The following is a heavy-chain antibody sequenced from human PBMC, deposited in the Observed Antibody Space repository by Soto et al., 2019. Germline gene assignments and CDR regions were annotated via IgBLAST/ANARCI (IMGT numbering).Heavy chain of an antibody. Sequence: SETLSLTCAVYGGSFSGYYWSWIRQPPGKGLEWIGEINHSGSTNYNPSLKSRVTISLDTSKKQFSLKLSSVTAADTAVYYCVRDGTKTLRDWFDPWGQGISGTVSS. CDR3: VRDGTKTLRDWFDP. V-gene: IGHV4-34*01. CDR2: INHSGST. J-gene: IGHJ5*02. D-gene: IGHD1-1*01. CDR1: GGSFSGYY.